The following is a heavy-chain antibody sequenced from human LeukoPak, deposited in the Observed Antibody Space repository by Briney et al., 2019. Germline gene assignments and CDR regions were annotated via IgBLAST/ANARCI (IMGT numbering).Heavy chain of an antibody. CDR1: GFTFSSYS. CDR3: AHTQYPRDYYYGMDV. Sequence: GGSLRLSCAASGFTFSSYSMNWVRQAPGKGLEWVANINEDGSQKYYVGSVKGRSTISRDNSKNTLYLQMNSLRAEDTAVYYCAHTQYPRDYYYGMDVWGQGTTVTVSS. D-gene: IGHD2-2*02. CDR2: INEDGSQK. J-gene: IGHJ6*02. V-gene: IGHV3-7*03.